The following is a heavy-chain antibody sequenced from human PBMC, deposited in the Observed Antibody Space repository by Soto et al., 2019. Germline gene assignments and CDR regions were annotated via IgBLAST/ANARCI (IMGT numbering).Heavy chain of an antibody. Sequence: GASVKVSCKASGYTFTGYYMHWVRQAPGQGLEWMGWINPNSGGTNYAQKFQGWGTMTRDTSISTAYMELSRLRSDDTAVYYCARSFGYCSSTSCYFCWGSYYYVMYVCGRGSTVTGS. D-gene: IGHD2-2*03. CDR2: INPNSGGT. V-gene: IGHV1-2*04. CDR3: ARSFGYCSSTSCYFCWGSYYYVMYV. J-gene: IGHJ6*02. CDR1: GYTFTGYY.